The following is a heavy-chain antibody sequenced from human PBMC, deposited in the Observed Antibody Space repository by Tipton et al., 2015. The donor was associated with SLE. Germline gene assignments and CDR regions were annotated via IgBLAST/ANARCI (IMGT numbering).Heavy chain of an antibody. D-gene: IGHD6-13*01. Sequence: QSGAEVKKPGASVKVSCKASGYTFTGYYIHWVRQAPGQGLEWMGQINPNSGDTNYAQKFQGRVSMTRDTSITTAYMDLTSLRSDDTAVYYCARAYSSSGGGYFHHWGQGTLVTVSP. J-gene: IGHJ1*01. CDR2: INPNSGDT. CDR1: GYTFTGYY. CDR3: ARAYSSSGGGYFHH. V-gene: IGHV1-2*06.